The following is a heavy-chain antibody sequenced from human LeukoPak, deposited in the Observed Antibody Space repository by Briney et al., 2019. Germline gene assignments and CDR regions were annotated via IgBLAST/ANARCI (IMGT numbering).Heavy chain of an antibody. CDR3: ARLTPGKNGFDP. CDR2: MYHSGIT. J-gene: IGHJ5*02. CDR1: GYSINSAYY. V-gene: IGHV4-38-2*01. D-gene: IGHD3-10*01. Sequence: SETLSLTCAVSGYSINSAYYWGWIRQPPGKGLEWIGSMYHSGITYYNPSLKSRVTISVDTSKNQFSLKLNSVTAADTAVYYCARLTPGKNGFDPWGQGTLVTVSS.